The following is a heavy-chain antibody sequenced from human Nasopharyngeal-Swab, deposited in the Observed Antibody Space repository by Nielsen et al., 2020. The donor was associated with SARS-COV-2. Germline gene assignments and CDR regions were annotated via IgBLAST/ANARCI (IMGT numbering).Heavy chain of an antibody. D-gene: IGHD6-19*01. CDR3: ASFYSSGWYRYYFDY. CDR2: IYYSGST. Sequence: TFSSYWMTWVRQPPGKGLEWIGSIYYSGSTYYNPSLKSRVTISVDTSKNQFSLKLSSVTAADTAVYYCASFYSSGWYRYYFDYWGQGTLVTVSS. V-gene: IGHV4-39*01. CDR1: TFSSYW. J-gene: IGHJ4*02.